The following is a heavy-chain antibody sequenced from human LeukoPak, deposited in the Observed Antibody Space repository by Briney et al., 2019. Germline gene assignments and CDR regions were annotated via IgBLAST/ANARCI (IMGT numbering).Heavy chain of an antibody. CDR1: GGSISSYY. D-gene: IGHD1-26*01. CDR3: ARHVIVGAGAFDI. Sequence: PSETLSLTCTVSGGSISSYYWSWIRQPPGKGREGIGYIYYSGSTNYNPSLKSRVTISVDTSKNQFSLKLSSVTAADTAVYYCARHVIVGAGAFDIWGQGTVVTVSS. V-gene: IGHV4-59*08. J-gene: IGHJ3*02. CDR2: IYYSGST.